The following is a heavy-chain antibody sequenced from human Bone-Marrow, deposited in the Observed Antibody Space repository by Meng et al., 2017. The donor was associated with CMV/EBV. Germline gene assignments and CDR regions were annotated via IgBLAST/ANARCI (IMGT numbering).Heavy chain of an antibody. V-gene: IGHV3-66*02. CDR1: GFTVSSNY. CDR2: IYSGGST. J-gene: IGHJ6*02. CDR3: ARPSPDYDFWSGYYYDYYYYGMDV. D-gene: IGHD3-3*01. Sequence: GGSLRLSCAASGFTVSSNYMSWVRQAPGKGLEWVSVIYSGGSTYYADSVKGRFTISRDNSKNTLYLQMNSLRAEDTAVYYCARPSPDYDFWSGYYYDYYYYGMDVWGQGTTVTVSS.